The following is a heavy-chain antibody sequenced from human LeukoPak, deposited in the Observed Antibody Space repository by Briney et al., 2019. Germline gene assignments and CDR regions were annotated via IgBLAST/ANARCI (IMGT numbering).Heavy chain of an antibody. CDR3: TTAKYRGSFHLCY. Sequence: GGSLSLSCAASGFIFSNAWMSWVRQAPGKGLEWVGRIKCKTDGGTTDHAAPVKGRFHISRDESKNTLYRQMNSLKTEYTAVNYGTTAKYRGSFHLCYWGQGTRVTVS. V-gene: IGHV3-15*01. CDR2: IKCKTDGGTT. D-gene: IGHD1-26*01. J-gene: IGHJ4*02. CDR1: GFIFSNAW.